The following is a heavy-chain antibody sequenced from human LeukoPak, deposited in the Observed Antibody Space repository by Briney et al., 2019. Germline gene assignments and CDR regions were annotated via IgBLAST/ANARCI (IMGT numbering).Heavy chain of an antibody. D-gene: IGHD3-9*01. CDR1: GGSFSGYY. J-gene: IGHJ5*02. CDR2: INHSGST. V-gene: IGHV4-34*01. Sequence: SETLSLTCAVSGGSFSGYYWSWIRQPPGKGLEWIGEINHSGSTNYNPALKSRVTISVDTSKDQFSLKLSSVTAADTAVYYCARQESMYYDILTGYYKSNWFDPWGQGTLVTVSS. CDR3: ARQESMYYDILTGYYKSNWFDP.